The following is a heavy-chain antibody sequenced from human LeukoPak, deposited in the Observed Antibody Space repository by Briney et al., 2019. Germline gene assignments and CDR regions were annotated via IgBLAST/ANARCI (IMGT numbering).Heavy chain of an antibody. Sequence: PSETLSLTCTVSGGSISSSSYYWGWIRQPPGKGLEWIGNINYSGSTYYNPSLKSRFTISVDTSKNQFSLKLSSVTAADTAVYYCARGVLRFLEWLPQLRAFDIWGQGTMVTVSS. J-gene: IGHJ3*02. CDR3: ARGVLRFLEWLPQLRAFDI. V-gene: IGHV4-39*07. D-gene: IGHD3-3*01. CDR1: GGSISSSSYY. CDR2: INYSGST.